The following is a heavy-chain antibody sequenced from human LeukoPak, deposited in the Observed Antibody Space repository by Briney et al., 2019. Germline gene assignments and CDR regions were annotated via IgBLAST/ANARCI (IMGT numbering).Heavy chain of an antibody. CDR2: ISSSGDST. Sequence: GGSLRLSCAVSGFTFSSYAMSWVRQAPGKGLVWVSTISSSGDSTYYADSVRGRFTISRDNSKNTLYLQMNSLRAEDTAVYYCARVLSSGWYSDYWGQGTLVTVSS. CDR1: GFTFSSYA. CDR3: ARVLSSGWYSDY. D-gene: IGHD6-19*01. V-gene: IGHV3-23*01. J-gene: IGHJ4*02.